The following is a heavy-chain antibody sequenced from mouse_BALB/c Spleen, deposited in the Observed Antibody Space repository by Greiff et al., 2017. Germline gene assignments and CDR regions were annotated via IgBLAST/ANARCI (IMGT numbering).Heavy chain of an antibody. V-gene: IGHV1-18*01. CDR1: GYSFTGYT. J-gene: IGHJ4*01. CDR3: ARKRYYGSSPWDAMDY. D-gene: IGHD1-1*01. CDR2: INPYNGGT. Sequence: VQLQQSGPELVKPGASMKISCKASGYSFTGYTMNWVKQSHGKNLEWIGLINPYNGGTSYNQKFKGKATLTVDKSSSTAYMELLSLTSEDSAVYYCARKRYYGSSPWDAMDYWGQGTSVTVSS.